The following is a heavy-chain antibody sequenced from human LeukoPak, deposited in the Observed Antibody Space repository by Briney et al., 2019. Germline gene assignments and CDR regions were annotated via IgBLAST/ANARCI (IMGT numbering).Heavy chain of an antibody. CDR1: GDSISSGDYY. Sequence: SETLSLTCTVSGDSISSGDYYWSWIRQPPGKGLEWIGEINHSGSTNYNPSLKSRVTISVDTSKNQFSLKLSSVTAADTAVYYCVRLHGYSYGFSFYFDYWGQGTLVTVSS. V-gene: IGHV4-39*07. J-gene: IGHJ4*02. D-gene: IGHD5-18*01. CDR2: INHSGST. CDR3: VRLHGYSYGFSFYFDY.